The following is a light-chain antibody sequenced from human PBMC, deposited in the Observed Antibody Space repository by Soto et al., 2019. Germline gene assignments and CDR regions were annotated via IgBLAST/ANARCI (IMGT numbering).Light chain of an antibody. CDR3: QQYGSSGT. CDR1: QSVSNNY. V-gene: IGKV3-20*01. Sequence: EIVLTHSPCTVSLSTGVKATLSCLASQSVSNNYLAWYQQKPCQAPRLLIYGASNRATGIPDRFSGSGSGTDFTLTISRLEPEDFAVYYCQQYGSSGTVGQGGKVDI. CDR2: GAS. J-gene: IGKJ1*01.